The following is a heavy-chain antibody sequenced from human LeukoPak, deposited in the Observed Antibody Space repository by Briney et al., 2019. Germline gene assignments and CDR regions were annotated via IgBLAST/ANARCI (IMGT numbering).Heavy chain of an antibody. CDR1: GFTFSHYW. CDR2: IKYDGSEK. J-gene: IGHJ3*02. D-gene: IGHD5-18*01. CDR3: ARDRGYKAFDI. V-gene: IGHV3-7*05. Sequence: PGGSLGLSCAASGFTFSHYWISWVRQAPGKGLEWVANIKYDGSEKYYVDSVKGRFTISRDNAKNSLYLQMNSPKVEDTAIYYCARDRGYKAFDIWGQGTMVTVSS.